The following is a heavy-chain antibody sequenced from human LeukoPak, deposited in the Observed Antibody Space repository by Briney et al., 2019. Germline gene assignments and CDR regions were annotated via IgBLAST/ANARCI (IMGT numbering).Heavy chain of an antibody. CDR1: GFTFSSYA. CDR3: ARGAVAGANFDY. V-gene: IGHV3-30-3*01. CDR2: ISYDGSNK. Sequence: GGSLRLSRAASGFTFSSYAMHWVRQAPGKGLEWVAVISYDGSNKYYADSVKGRFTISRDNAKKTLYLQMNSLRAEDTAVYYCARGAVAGANFDYWGLGTLVTVSS. J-gene: IGHJ4*02. D-gene: IGHD1-26*01.